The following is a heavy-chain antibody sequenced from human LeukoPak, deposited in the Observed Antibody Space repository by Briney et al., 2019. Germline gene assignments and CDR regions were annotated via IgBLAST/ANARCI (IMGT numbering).Heavy chain of an antibody. J-gene: IGHJ4*02. Sequence: ASVKVSCKASGYTFTTYYMHWVRQAPGQGLEWMGIINPSGGSTSYAQKFQGRVTMTRDTSTSTAYMELRSLRSDDTAVYYCARTYDSSGYYWDWGQGTLVTVSS. CDR2: INPSGGST. CDR1: GYTFTTYY. V-gene: IGHV1-46*01. D-gene: IGHD3-22*01. CDR3: ARTYDSSGYYWD.